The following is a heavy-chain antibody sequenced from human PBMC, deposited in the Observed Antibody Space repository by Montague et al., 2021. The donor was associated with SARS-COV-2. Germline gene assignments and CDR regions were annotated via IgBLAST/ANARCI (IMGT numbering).Heavy chain of an antibody. D-gene: IGHD2-2*01. Sequence: CAISGDSDASTSATWNWIRQSPSRGLEWLGRTYFTSKWSSEYALSVKSRLIISPDTSKNQFSLRLMSVTPDDTAVYYCARAYCSSTSCYPIDYWSQGTLVTGSS. J-gene: IGHJ4*02. CDR1: GDSDASTSAT. CDR3: ARAYCSSTSCYPIDY. CDR2: TYFTSKWSS. V-gene: IGHV6-1*01.